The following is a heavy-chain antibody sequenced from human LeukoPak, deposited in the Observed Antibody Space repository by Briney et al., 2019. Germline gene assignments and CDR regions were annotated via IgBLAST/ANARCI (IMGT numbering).Heavy chain of an antibody. D-gene: IGHD5-18*01. Sequence: PGGSLRLSCAASGFTFSSYSMNWVRQAPGKGLEWASSISSSSSYIYYADSVKGRFTISRDNAKNSLYLQMNSLRAEDTAVYYCATLHTLDFDYWGQGTLVTVSS. CDR2: ISSSSSYI. V-gene: IGHV3-21*01. CDR1: GFTFSSYS. CDR3: ATLHTLDFDY. J-gene: IGHJ4*02.